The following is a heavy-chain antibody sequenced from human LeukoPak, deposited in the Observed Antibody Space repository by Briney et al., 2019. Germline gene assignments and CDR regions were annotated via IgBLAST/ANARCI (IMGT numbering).Heavy chain of an antibody. J-gene: IGHJ4*02. CDR3: ARGGARGIAAAGSLDY. CDR2: IYTSGST. D-gene: IGHD6-13*01. Sequence: SETLSLTCTVSGDSISNYYWTWIRQPPGKGLEWIGYIYTSGSTNYNPSLKSRVTISVDTSKNQFSLKLNSVTAADTAVYYCARGGARGIAAAGSLDYWGQGTLVTVSS. CDR1: GDSISNYY. V-gene: IGHV4-4*09.